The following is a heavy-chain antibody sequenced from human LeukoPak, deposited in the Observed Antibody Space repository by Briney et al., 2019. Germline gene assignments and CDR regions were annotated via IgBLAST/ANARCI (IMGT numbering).Heavy chain of an antibody. CDR3: ASHCSSTSCFYYYYYGMDV. CDR2: IKQDGSEK. Sequence: GGSLRLSCAASGFTFSSYWMSWVRQTPGKGPEWVANIKQDGSEKYYVDSVKGRFTVSRDNAKNSLYLQMNSLRAEDTAVYYCASHCSSTSCFYYYYYGMDVWGQGTTVTVSS. V-gene: IGHV3-7*01. CDR1: GFTFSSYW. D-gene: IGHD2-2*01. J-gene: IGHJ6*02.